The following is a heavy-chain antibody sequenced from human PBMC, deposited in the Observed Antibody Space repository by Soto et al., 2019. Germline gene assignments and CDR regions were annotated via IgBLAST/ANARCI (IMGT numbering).Heavy chain of an antibody. V-gene: IGHV3-7*05. CDR1: EFTFNTYW. CDR2: IKDDGSEK. CDR3: ARDWGTPGRGSAVGYYYHYGMDV. J-gene: IGHJ6*02. Sequence: EVQLVESGGGLVQPGGSLRLSCLASEFTFNTYWMNWVRQAPGRGLEWVANIKDDGSEKNYVDSVKCRFTISRDNAKNSLYWQKNSLRGEDTAVYFCARDWGTPGRGSAVGYYYHYGMDVWGQGTTVTVSS. D-gene: IGHD6-19*01.